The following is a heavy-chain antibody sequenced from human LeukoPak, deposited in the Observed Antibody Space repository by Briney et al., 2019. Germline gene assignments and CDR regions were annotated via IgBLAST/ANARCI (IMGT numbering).Heavy chain of an antibody. Sequence: GGSLRLSCTGSGFTFGDYAISWVRQAPGKGLEWVSYISSSGSTIYYADSVKGRFTISRDNAKNSLYLQMNSLRAEDTAVYYCARGKLRPSDYWGQGTLVTVSS. CDR2: ISSSGSTI. V-gene: IGHV3-11*04. J-gene: IGHJ4*02. CDR3: ARGKLRPSDY. D-gene: IGHD3-16*01. CDR1: GFTFGDYA.